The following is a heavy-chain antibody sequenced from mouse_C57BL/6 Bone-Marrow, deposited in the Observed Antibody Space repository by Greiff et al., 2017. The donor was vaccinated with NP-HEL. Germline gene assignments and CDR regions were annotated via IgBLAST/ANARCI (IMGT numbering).Heavy chain of an antibody. D-gene: IGHD2-3*01. V-gene: IGHV5-17*01. CDR2: ISSGSSTI. J-gene: IGHJ4*01. Sequence: EVKLVGSGGGLVKPGGSLKLSCAASGFTFSDYGMHWVRQAPEKGLEWVAYISSGSSTIYYADTVKGRFTISRDNAKNTLFLQMTSLRSEDTAMYYCARGGYYGLWFYAMDYWGQGTSVTVSS. CDR1: GFTFSDYG. CDR3: ARGGYYGLWFYAMDY.